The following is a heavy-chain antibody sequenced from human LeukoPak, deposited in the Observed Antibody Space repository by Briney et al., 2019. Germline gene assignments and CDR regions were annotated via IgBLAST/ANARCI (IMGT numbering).Heavy chain of an antibody. CDR2: IYSGGST. CDR1: GFTVSSSY. J-gene: IGHJ6*03. D-gene: IGHD6-13*01. CDR3: AAKYSSSWWYYYYYYYMDV. Sequence: GGSLRLSCSASGFTVSSSYMSWVRQAPGKGLEWVSVIYSGGSTYYADSVRGRFTISRDNSKNTLYLQMNSLRAEDTTVYYCAAKYSSSWWYYYYYYYMDVWGKGTTVTVSS. V-gene: IGHV3-53*01.